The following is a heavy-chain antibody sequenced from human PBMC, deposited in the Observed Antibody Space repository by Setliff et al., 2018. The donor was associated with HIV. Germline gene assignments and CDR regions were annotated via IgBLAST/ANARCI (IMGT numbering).Heavy chain of an antibody. CDR1: GGSISSGVSY. Sequence: SETLSLTCTVSGGSISSGVSYWSWIRQLPGKGLEWIASIRSSGDTYYNPSLQSRVIISVDTSNNQISLKLTSVTAADTAVYYCTIPASSLAPNWGRGTQVTVSS. J-gene: IGHJ4*02. V-gene: IGHV4-39*01. CDR3: TIPASSLAPN. CDR2: IRSSGDT.